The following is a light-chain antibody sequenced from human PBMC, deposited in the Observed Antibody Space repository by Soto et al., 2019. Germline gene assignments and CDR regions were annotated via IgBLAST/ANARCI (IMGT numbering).Light chain of an antibody. J-gene: IGKJ1*01. V-gene: IGKV3-20*01. CDR1: QTVRNNY. CDR3: HQYENWPQT. Sequence: EFVLTQSPGTLSLSPGERATLSCRASQTVRNNYLAWYQQKPGQAPRLLIYDASSRATGIPDRFSGGGSGTDFTLTISSLQSEDFALYYCHQYENWPQTFGQGTKVDIK. CDR2: DAS.